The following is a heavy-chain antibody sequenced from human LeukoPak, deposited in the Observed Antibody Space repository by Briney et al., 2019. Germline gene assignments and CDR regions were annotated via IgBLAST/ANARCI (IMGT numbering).Heavy chain of an antibody. V-gene: IGHV3-23*01. D-gene: IGHD3-10*01. CDR1: GFTFSSYA. CDR3: AKGGGAYNWFDP. CDR2: ISGSGGST. J-gene: IGHJ5*02. Sequence: PGGSLRLSCTASGFTFSSYAMSWVRQAPGKGLEWVSAISGSGGSTYYADSVKGRFTISRDNSKNTLYLQMNSLRAEDTAVYYCAKGGGAYNWFDPWGQGTLVTVSS.